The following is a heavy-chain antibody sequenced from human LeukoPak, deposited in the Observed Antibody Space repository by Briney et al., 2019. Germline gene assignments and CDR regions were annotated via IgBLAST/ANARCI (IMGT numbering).Heavy chain of an antibody. J-gene: IGHJ4*02. CDR1: GFTFSDYY. CDR2: ISSGNTI. D-gene: IGHD3-10*01. CDR3: AKVSIRGRRFDYFDL. Sequence: GGSLRLSCAASGFTFSDYYMNWIRQAPGKGLEWVSYISSGNTIYYAGSVKGRFTISRDNAKNSLYLQMNALRTEDTAFYYCAKVSIRGRRFDYFDLWGQGTLVTVSS. V-gene: IGHV3-69-1*01.